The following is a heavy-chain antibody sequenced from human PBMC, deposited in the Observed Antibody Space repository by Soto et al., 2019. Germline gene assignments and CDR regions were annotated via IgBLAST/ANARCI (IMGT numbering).Heavy chain of an antibody. CDR1: GLTFSSYA. CDR2: ISGSGGRT. CDR3: ARDVSVVAATVAYNWFDP. Sequence: PGGSLRLSCAASGLTFSSYAMSLVRQAPGKGLEWVSTISGSGGRTFYADSVKGRFTISRDNSKNTLYLQMNSLRAEDTAVYYCARDVSVVAATVAYNWFDPWGQGTLVTVSS. J-gene: IGHJ5*02. D-gene: IGHD2-15*01. V-gene: IGHV3-23*01.